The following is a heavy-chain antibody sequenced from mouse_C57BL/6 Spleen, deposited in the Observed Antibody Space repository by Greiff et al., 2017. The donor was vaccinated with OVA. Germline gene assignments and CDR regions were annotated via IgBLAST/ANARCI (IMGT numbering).Heavy chain of an antibody. CDR2: INPSTGGT. CDR3: ARREPLYFDY. Sequence: DVQLQESGPELVKPGASVKISCKASGYSFTGYYMNWVKQSPEKSLEWIGEINPSTGGTTYNQKFKAKATLTVDKSSSTAYMQLKSLASEDSAVYYCARREPLYFDYWGQGTTLTVSS. V-gene: IGHV1-42*01. CDR1: GYSFTGYY. J-gene: IGHJ2*01.